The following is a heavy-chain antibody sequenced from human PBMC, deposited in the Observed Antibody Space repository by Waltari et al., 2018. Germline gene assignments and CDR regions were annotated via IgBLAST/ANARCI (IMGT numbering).Heavy chain of an antibody. V-gene: IGHV3-74*01. CDR1: GFTFHSYW. D-gene: IGHD6-19*01. Sequence: EVQLVESGGGLVQPGGSLRLSCAASGFTFHSYWMHWAPQAPGKGLVWVARVNSDGSSTFYADSVKGRFTVSRDSARNTLLLQMNSLRVEDTAVYFCTREHGAVAGSYYYYGMDVWGQGTTVIVSS. CDR3: TREHGAVAGSYYYYGMDV. J-gene: IGHJ6*02. CDR2: VNSDGSST.